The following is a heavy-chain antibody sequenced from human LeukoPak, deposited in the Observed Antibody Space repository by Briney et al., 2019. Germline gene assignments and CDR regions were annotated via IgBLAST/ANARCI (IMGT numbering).Heavy chain of an antibody. V-gene: IGHV3-72*01. CDR2: IRDKANSYTT. D-gene: IGHD1-26*01. J-gene: IGHJ3*01. CDR3: ARERWRSGSYHDAFDV. CDR1: GFTFSDHY. Sequence: GGSLRLSCAAFGFTFSDHYMQWVRRAPGKGLEWVGRIRDKANSYTTEYAASVKGRFTISRDDSKSSMYLQMNSLKTEDTAVYYCARERWRSGSYHDAFDVWGQGTMVTVSS.